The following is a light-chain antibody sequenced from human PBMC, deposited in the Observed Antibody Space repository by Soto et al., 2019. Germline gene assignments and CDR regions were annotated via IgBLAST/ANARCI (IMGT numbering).Light chain of an antibody. Sequence: ETVLTQSPATLSLSPGERATLSCRASQSVSSYLAWYQQKPGKAPRVLIYDASNRDTGIPARFSGSGSGTDFTLIISRLEPEDFAVYYCQQYSSSPLTFGGGTKVEIK. J-gene: IGKJ4*01. CDR3: QQYSSSPLT. CDR2: DAS. CDR1: QSVSSY. V-gene: IGKV3-11*01.